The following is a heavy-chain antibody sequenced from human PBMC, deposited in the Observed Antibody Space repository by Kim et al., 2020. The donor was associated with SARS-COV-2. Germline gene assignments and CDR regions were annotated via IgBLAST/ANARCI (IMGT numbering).Heavy chain of an antibody. CDR2: ISYDGSNK. CDR3: ARNFPDVGAAVDY. Sequence: GGSLRLSCATSGFTFSNYDMHWVRQAPGKGLEWVAVISYDGSNKYYADSVKGRFTISRDNSKNTLYLQMNSLRAEDTAVYYCARNFPDVGAAVDYWGHGTLVTVSS. J-gene: IGHJ4*01. CDR1: GFTFSNYD. D-gene: IGHD6-13*01. V-gene: IGHV3-33*05.